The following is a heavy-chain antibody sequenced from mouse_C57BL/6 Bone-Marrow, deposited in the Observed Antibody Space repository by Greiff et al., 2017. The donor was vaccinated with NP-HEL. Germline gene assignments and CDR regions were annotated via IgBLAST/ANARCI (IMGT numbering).Heavy chain of an antibody. CDR1: GYAFSSYW. CDR3: ARGAY. Sequence: VQLQQSGAELVKPGASVKLSCKASGYAFSSYWMNWVKHRPGKGLEWIGQIYPGDGDTNYNGKFKDKASLTADTSSITAYMELSSLTSEDSAVYISARGAYWGQGTLVTVSA. V-gene: IGHV1-80*01. J-gene: IGHJ3*01. CDR2: IYPGDGDT.